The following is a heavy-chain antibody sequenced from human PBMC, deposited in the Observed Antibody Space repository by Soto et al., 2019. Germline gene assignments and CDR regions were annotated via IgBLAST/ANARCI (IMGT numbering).Heavy chain of an antibody. CDR1: GFTFSLYS. Sequence: EVQLVESGGGLVQPGGSLRLSCAASGFTFSLYSMSWVRQAPGKGLEWVSYISRSSTGIHYADSVKGRFTISRDDAPNSMHLQMNRLRDGDTAVYYCARAVTWGLDVWGQGTTV. J-gene: IGHJ6*02. CDR2: ISRSSTGI. CDR3: ARAVTWGLDV. D-gene: IGHD3-10*01. V-gene: IGHV3-48*02.